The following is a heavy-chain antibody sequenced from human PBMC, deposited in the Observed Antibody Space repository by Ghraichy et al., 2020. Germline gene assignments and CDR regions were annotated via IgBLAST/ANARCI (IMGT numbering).Heavy chain of an antibody. Sequence: GESLNISCKGSGYSFTSYWIGWVRQMPGKGLEWMGIIYPGDSDTRYSPSFQGQVTISADKSISTAYLQWSSLKASDTAMYYCARRSDSSSWIDAFDIWGQGTMVTVSS. CDR2: IYPGDSDT. CDR1: GYSFTSYW. V-gene: IGHV5-51*01. CDR3: ARRSDSSSWIDAFDI. D-gene: IGHD6-13*01. J-gene: IGHJ3*02.